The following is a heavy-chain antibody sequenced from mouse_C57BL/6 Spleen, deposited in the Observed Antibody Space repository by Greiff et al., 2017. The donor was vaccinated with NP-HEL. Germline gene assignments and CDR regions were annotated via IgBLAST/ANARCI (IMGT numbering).Heavy chain of an antibody. CDR2: ILPGSGST. J-gene: IGHJ4*01. CDR1: GYTFTGYW. V-gene: IGHV1-9*01. CDR3: ARSYDYASMDY. D-gene: IGHD2-4*01. Sequence: VQLQQSGAELMKPGASVKLSCKATGYTFTGYWIEWVKQRPGHGLEWIGEILPGSGSTNYNQKFKGKSTLTVDKSSSTAYMQLSSLTSEDSAVYYCARSYDYASMDYWGQGTSVTVSS.